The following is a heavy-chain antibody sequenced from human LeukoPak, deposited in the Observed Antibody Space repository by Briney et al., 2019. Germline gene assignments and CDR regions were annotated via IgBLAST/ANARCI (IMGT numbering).Heavy chain of an antibody. V-gene: IGHV1-18*01. D-gene: IGHD2-15*01. J-gene: IGHJ5*02. Sequence: GASVNVSCTASGYTFTSYGISWVRQAPGQGLEWMGWISAYNGNTNYAQKLQGRVTMTTDTSTSTAYMELRSLRSDDTAVYYCARGGCSGGSCYSYHNWFDPWGQGTLVTVSS. CDR3: ARGGCSGGSCYSYHNWFDP. CDR2: ISAYNGNT. CDR1: GYTFTSYG.